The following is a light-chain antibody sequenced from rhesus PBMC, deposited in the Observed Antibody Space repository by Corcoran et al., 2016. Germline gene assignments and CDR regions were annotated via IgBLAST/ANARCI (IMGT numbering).Light chain of an antibody. CDR2: DAS. Sequence: DIQMTQSPSSLSASVGDTVTITCRASQGISSYLNWFQQKPGKAPKLLIYDASSLESGVPSRFIGSGSGTDFTLTIRRLHPEDFAASYCLQHNSYPFTFGPGTKLDIK. CDR3: LQHNSYPFT. CDR1: QGISSY. V-gene: IGKV1-28*03. J-gene: IGKJ3*01.